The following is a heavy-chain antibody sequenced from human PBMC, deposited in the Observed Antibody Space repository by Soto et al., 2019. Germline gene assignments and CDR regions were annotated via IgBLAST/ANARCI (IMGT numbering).Heavy chain of an antibody. CDR1: GYSFPNYW. CDR2: IYPGDSDT. D-gene: IGHD4-17*01. Sequence: VASVKVSCKGSGYSFPNYWIGWVRQMPGKGLEWMGIIYPGDSDTRYSPSFQGQVTISADKSISTAYLQWSSLKASDTAMYYCARRQTTVTSRAFDIWGQGTMVTVSS. J-gene: IGHJ3*02. CDR3: ARRQTTVTSRAFDI. V-gene: IGHV5-51*01.